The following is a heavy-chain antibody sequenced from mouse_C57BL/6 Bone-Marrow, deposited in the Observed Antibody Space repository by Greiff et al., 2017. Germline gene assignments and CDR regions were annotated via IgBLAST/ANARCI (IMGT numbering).Heavy chain of an antibody. CDR3: SSPLAMDY. J-gene: IGHJ4*01. V-gene: IGHV1-26*01. CDR1: GYTFTDYY. Sequence: EVKLQESGPELVKPGASVKISCKASGYTFTDYYMNWVKQSHGKSLEWIGDINPNNGGTSYNQKFKGKATLTVDKSSSTAYMELRSLTSEDSAVYYCSSPLAMDYWGQGTSVTVSS. CDR2: INPNNGGT.